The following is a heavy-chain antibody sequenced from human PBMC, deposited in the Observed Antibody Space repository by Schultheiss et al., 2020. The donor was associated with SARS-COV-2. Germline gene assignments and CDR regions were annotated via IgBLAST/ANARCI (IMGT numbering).Heavy chain of an antibody. D-gene: IGHD6-19*01. CDR1: GFTVSSNY. CDR2: IYSGGST. V-gene: IGHV3-66*01. CDR3: ARDRLSSGWYGAFDP. J-gene: IGHJ5*02. Sequence: GGSLRLSCAASGFTVSSNYMSWVRQAPGKGLEWVSVIYSGGSTYYADSVKGRFTISRDNSKNTLYLQMNSLRAEDTAVYYCARDRLSSGWYGAFDPWGQGTLVTVSS.